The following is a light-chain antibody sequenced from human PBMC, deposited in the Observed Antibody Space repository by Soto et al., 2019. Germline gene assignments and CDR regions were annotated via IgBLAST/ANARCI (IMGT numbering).Light chain of an antibody. CDR3: QQYGSSRWT. CDR1: QSISSSF. J-gene: IGKJ1*01. V-gene: IGKV3-20*01. CDR2: AAS. Sequence: EVVLTQSPGTLSLSPGERTTLSCRASQSISSSFLAWYQQKPGQATRLLIDAASSRATGIPDRFSGSGSGTDFTLTISRLESEDFAVYYCQQYGSSRWTFGQGTKVEIK.